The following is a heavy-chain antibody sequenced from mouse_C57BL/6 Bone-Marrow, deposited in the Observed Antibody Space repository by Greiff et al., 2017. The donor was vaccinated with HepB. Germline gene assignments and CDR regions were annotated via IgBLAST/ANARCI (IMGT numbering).Heavy chain of an antibody. D-gene: IGHD2-4*01. CDR1: GYTFTSYW. V-gene: IGHV1-5*01. J-gene: IGHJ4*01. CDR3: TYYDYGYYYAMDY. CDR2: IYPGNSDT. Sequence: VQLQQSGTVLARPGASVKMSCKTSGYTFTSYWMHWVKQRPGQGLEWIGAIYPGNSDTSYNQKFKGKAKLTAVTSASTAYMELSSLTNEDSAVYYCTYYDYGYYYAMDYWGQGTSVTVSS.